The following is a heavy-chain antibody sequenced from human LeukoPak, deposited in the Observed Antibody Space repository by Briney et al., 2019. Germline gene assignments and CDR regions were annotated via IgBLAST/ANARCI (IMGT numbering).Heavy chain of an antibody. J-gene: IGHJ6*03. CDR2: ISYDGSNK. CDR1: GFTFSSYA. CDR3: AKSPSPFYDPRTYYMDV. V-gene: IGHV3-30*04. Sequence: GGSLRLSCAASGFTFSSYAMHWVRQAPGKGLEWVAVISYDGSNKYYADSVKGRFTISRDNSKNTLYLQMNSLRAEDTAVYYCAKSPSPFYDPRTYYMDVWGKGTTVTVSS. D-gene: IGHD3-16*01.